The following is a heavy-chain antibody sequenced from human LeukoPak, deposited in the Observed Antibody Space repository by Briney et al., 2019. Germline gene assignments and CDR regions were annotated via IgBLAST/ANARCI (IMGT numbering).Heavy chain of an antibody. CDR3: ARDSAVATYYGVDV. V-gene: IGHV3-30-3*01. Sequence: GGSLRLSCAASGFTFSSYAMHWVRQAPGKGLEWVAVISYDGSNKYYADSVKGRFTISRDNAKTSLYLQMNSLRVEDTAVYYCARDSAVATYYGVDVWGQGTTVTVSS. CDR1: GFTFSSYA. CDR2: ISYDGSNK. J-gene: IGHJ6*02. D-gene: IGHD6-19*01.